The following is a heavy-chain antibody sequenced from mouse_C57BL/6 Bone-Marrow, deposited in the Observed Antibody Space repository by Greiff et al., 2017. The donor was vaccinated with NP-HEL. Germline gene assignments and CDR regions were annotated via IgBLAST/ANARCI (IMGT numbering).Heavy chain of an antibody. J-gene: IGHJ2*01. D-gene: IGHD1-1*01. CDR2: IYPRSGNT. CDR3: ARLAPYYYGSSYDY. V-gene: IGHV1-81*01. CDR1: GYTFTSYG. Sequence: QVQLQQSGAELARPGASVKLSCKASGYTFTSYGISWVKLRTGQGLEWIGEIYPRSGNTYYNEKFKGKATLTADKSSSTAYMELRSLTSEDSAVYFCARLAPYYYGSSYDYWGQGTTLTVSS.